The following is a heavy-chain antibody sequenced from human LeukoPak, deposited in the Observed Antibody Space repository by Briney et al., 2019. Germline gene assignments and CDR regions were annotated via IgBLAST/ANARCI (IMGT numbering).Heavy chain of an antibody. J-gene: IGHJ1*01. CDR2: ISFSGTT. V-gene: IGHV4-59*12. CDR1: SGSINNSY. D-gene: IGHD4-11*01. CDR3: ARGSNYHIYPSRLLPGYFHH. Sequence: SETLSLTCTVSSGSINNSYWTWIRQPPGRGLEWIGYISFSGTTNYNPSLKSRVTISADTSKNQFSLKLSSVTAADTAVYYCARGSNYHIYPSRLLPGYFHHWGQGTLVTVSS.